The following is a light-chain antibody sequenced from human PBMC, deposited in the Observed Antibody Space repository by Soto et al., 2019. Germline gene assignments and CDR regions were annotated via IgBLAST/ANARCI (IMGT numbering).Light chain of an antibody. Sequence: QPVLTQPASVSGSPGQSITISCTGTSTNVGSSNFVSWYQQYPGKAPRLVIYDGSKRPSGVSIRFSGSKSGNTASLTISGLQTEDEADYYCCSYAGTNTWVFGGGTKLTVL. CDR3: CSYAGTNTWV. CDR1: STNVGSSNF. CDR2: DGS. V-gene: IGLV2-23*01. J-gene: IGLJ2*01.